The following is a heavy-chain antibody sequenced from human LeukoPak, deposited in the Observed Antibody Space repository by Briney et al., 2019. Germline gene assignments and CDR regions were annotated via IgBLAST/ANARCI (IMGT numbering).Heavy chain of an antibody. CDR3: ARMRSSWYFDH. CDR1: GFTFSDYF. D-gene: IGHD6-13*01. Sequence: GGSLRLSCAASGFTFSDYFMTWSRQAPGKGLEWVSYISNSGGTIYHSDSVKGRFTISRDNAKNLLYLEMDSLRAGDTAVYYCARMRSSWYFDHWGQGSLVTVSS. CDR2: ISNSGGTI. J-gene: IGHJ4*02. V-gene: IGHV3-11*01.